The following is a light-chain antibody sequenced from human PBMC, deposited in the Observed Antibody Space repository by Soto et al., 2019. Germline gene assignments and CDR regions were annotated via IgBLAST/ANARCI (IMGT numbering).Light chain of an antibody. CDR3: QQYYSTPWT. CDR1: QSVLYSSNNKNY. Sequence: DIVMTQSPDSLAVSLGERATINCKSSQSVLYSSNNKNYLAWYQQKPGQPPKLLIYWASTRESGVPDRFSGSGSGTDFTLTISSLQAEDVAVYYCQQYYSTPWTFGQETMVEIK. J-gene: IGKJ1*01. V-gene: IGKV4-1*01. CDR2: WAS.